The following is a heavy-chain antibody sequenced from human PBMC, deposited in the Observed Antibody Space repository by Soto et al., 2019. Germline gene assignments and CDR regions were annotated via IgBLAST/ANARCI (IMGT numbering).Heavy chain of an antibody. CDR3: ASYRGALDIDS. Sequence: QVHLQESGPGLVQPSETLSLTCSVSGRSMSSNYWSWIRQSPDKGLEWLGYVFYGGTDYNPSLGGRVSMLVETSKGQFSLKLTSVTVADTGVYYCASYRGALDIDSWGQGILVTVSS. CDR2: VFYGGT. CDR1: GRSMSSNY. D-gene: IGHD3-10*01. J-gene: IGHJ4*02. V-gene: IGHV4-59*01.